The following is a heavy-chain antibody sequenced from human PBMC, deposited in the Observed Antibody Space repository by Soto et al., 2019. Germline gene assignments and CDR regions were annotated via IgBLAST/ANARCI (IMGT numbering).Heavy chain of an antibody. D-gene: IGHD1-26*01. CDR3: AKVPQRLSGNYEPPY. Sequence: PGGSLRLSCAASGFTFSSYAMSWVRQAPGKGLDWVSGISGNAGGTYYADSVKGRFTISRDNSKNTLYLQMNSLRAEDTAVYYCAKVPQRLSGNYEPPYWGQGTLVTVS. CDR1: GFTFSSYA. J-gene: IGHJ4*02. V-gene: IGHV3-23*01. CDR2: ISGNAGGT.